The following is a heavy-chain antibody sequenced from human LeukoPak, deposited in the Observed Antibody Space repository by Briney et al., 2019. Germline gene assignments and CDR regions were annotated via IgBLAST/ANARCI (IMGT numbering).Heavy chain of an antibody. J-gene: IGHJ4*02. D-gene: IGHD2-15*01. CDR2: IHWNGGST. CDR1: GFTFDDYG. V-gene: IGHV3-20*04. Sequence: GGSLRLSCAASGFTFDDYGMSWVRQAPGKGLEWVSSIHWNGGSTGYADSVKGRFTISRDNAKNSLYLQMNSLRAEDTALYYCARDRGGYCSGGSCYMADYWGQGTLVTVSS. CDR3: ARDRGGYCSGGSCYMADY.